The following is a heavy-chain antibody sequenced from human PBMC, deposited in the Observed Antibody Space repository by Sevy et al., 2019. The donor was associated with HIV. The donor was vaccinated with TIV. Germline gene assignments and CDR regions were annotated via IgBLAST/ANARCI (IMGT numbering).Heavy chain of an antibody. D-gene: IGHD6-19*01. V-gene: IGHV3-30*03. Sequence: GGSLRLSCAASGFSFSTHAMHWVRQAPGKGLEWVAVISFDGSDKYYTDSVKGRFTISRDDSKNTLLLQVSSLRAEDTAVYYYARDAGYSTVWYPGYWGLGTLVTVSS. CDR3: ARDAGYSTVWYPGY. CDR2: ISFDGSDK. J-gene: IGHJ4*02. CDR1: GFSFSTHA.